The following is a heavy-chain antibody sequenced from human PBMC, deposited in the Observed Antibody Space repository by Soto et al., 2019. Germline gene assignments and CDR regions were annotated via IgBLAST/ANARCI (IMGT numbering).Heavy chain of an antibody. D-gene: IGHD3-22*01. CDR1: GYSFTSYW. CDR2: IYPGDSDT. J-gene: IGHJ3*02. CDR3: ARGEGNYYDSSGYYPGAFDI. Sequence: EVQLVQSGAEVKKPGESLQISCKGSGYSFTSYWIGWVRQMPGKGLEWMGIIYPGDSDTRYSPSFQGQVTISADKSISTAYLQWSSLKASDTAMYYCARGEGNYYDSSGYYPGAFDIWGQGTMVTVSS. V-gene: IGHV5-51*01.